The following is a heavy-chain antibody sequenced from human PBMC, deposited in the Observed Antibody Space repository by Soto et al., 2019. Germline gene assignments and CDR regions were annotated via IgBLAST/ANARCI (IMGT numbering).Heavy chain of an antibody. CDR3: AKVRIVGASGHYYYGMDV. Sequence: QVQLVESGGGVVQPGRSLRLSCAASGFTFSSYGMHWVRQAPGKGLEWVAVISYDGSNKYYADSVKGRFTISRDNSKNTXXLQMNSLRAEDTAVYYCAKVRIVGASGHYYYGMDVWGQGTTVTVSS. V-gene: IGHV3-30*18. D-gene: IGHD1-26*01. J-gene: IGHJ6*02. CDR1: GFTFSSYG. CDR2: ISYDGSNK.